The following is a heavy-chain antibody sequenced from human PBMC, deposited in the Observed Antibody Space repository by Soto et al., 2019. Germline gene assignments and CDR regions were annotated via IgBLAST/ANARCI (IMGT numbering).Heavy chain of an antibody. V-gene: IGHV3-15*01. D-gene: IGHD5-12*01. CDR3: VLDISEEGVGELDY. CDR2: VKSKTSGGTT. J-gene: IGHJ4*02. CDR1: GFTFTNAW. Sequence: EVQVVESGGGFVQPGGSLRLSCAASGFTFTNAWLTWVRQAPGKGLEWVGRVKSKTSGGTTDYAAPVKGRFIISRDDSTGTLYLQMNSLKTEDTAVYYCVLDISEEGVGELDYWGQGTLVTVSS.